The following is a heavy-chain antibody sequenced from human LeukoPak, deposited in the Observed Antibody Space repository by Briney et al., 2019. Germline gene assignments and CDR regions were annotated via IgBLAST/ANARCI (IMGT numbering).Heavy chain of an antibody. V-gene: IGHV3-33*06. CDR3: AKDKWEDRGNYYHYFDY. J-gene: IGHJ4*02. Sequence: GGSLRLSYAASGFTFGSNIMHWVRQAPGKGLEWVAGIWYDGSRKHYADSAEGRFSISRDNSKNTLDLQMNSLRAEDTAVYYCAKDKWEDRGNYYHYFDYWGQGTLVTVSS. D-gene: IGHD1-26*01. CDR1: GFTFGSNI. CDR2: IWYDGSRK.